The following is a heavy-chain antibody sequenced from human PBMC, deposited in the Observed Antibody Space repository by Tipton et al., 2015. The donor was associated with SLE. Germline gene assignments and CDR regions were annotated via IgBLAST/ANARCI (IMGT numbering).Heavy chain of an antibody. CDR3: ARDQVGYSGYTSFYYMDV. V-gene: IGHV4-34*12. Sequence: TLSLTCAVDGASFSDYYWMWVRQPPGKGLEWIGEFIHSETTNYNPSLKSRVTISVDTSKNELSLRMTSVTAADTAVYYCARDQVGYSGYTSFYYMDVWGKGTTVTVSS. CDR2: FIHSETT. D-gene: IGHD5-12*01. CDR1: GASFSDYY. J-gene: IGHJ6*03.